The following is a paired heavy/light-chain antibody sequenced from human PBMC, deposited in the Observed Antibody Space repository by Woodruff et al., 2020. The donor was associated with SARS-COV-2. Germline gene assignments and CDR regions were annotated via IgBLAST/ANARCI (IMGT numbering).Heavy chain of an antibody. Sequence: QVQLVQSGAEVKKPGSSVKVSCKASGGTFSSYAISWVRQAPGQGLEWMGGIIPIFGTANYAQKFQGRVTITADESTSTAYMELSSLRSEDTAVYYCARGGWKTSIGGGPHHYYYYMDVWGKGTTVTVSS. V-gene: IGHV1-69*01. CDR1: GGTFSSYA. J-gene: IGHJ6*03. CDR2: IIPIFGTA. D-gene: IGHD1-26*01. CDR3: ARGGWKTSIGGGPHHYYYYMDV.
Light chain of an antibody. CDR3: QLGT. J-gene: IGKJ2*01. V-gene: IGKV3-11*01. CDR1: QSVSSY. Sequence: EIVLTQSPATLSLSPGERATLSCRASQSVSSYLAWYQQKPGQAPRLLIYDASNRATGIPARFSGSGSGTDFTLTISSLEPEDFAVYYCQLGTFGQGTKLEIK. CDR2: DAS.